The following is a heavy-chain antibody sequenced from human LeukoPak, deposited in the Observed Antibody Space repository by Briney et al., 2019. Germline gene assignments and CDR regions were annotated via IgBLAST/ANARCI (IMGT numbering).Heavy chain of an antibody. J-gene: IGHJ3*02. D-gene: IGHD6-6*01. CDR2: ISPAGTT. Sequence: GGSLRLSCAASGFTLSDYYMTWIRRTPGKGLEWVSYISPAGTTYYADSVKGRFTISRDNAKTSLYLQIINLRADDTAVYYCARDLGPHRSSPNSGAFDIWGQGTVVTVSS. V-gene: IGHV3-11*04. CDR3: ARDLGPHRSSPNSGAFDI. CDR1: GFTLSDYY.